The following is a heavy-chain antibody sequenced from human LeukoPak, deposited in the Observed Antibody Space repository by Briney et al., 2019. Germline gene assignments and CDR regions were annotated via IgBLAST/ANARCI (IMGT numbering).Heavy chain of an antibody. CDR2: ISSSSSYI. D-gene: IGHD6-13*01. Sequence: GGSLRLSCAASGFTFSSYSMNWVRQAPGKGLGWVSSISSSSSYIYYADSVKGRFTISRDNAKNSLYLQMNSLRAEDTAVYYCARGVIAAAGREAFDYWGQGTLVTVSS. CDR3: ARGVIAAAGREAFDY. J-gene: IGHJ4*02. CDR1: GFTFSSYS. V-gene: IGHV3-21*01.